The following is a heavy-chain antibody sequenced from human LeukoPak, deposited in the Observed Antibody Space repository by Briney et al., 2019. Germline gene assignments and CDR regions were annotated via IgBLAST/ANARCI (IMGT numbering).Heavy chain of an antibody. D-gene: IGHD3-10*01. Sequence: LSLTCTVSGGSISSSSYYWGWIRQPPGKGLEWVSYISNSDSITKYADSVKGRITISRDNAKNSVYLQMNSLRAEDTAVYYCATPVFHGSDPSLYYYYMAVWGKGTTVTISS. CDR3: ATPVFHGSDPSLYYYYMAV. J-gene: IGHJ6*03. V-gene: IGHV3-11*01. CDR2: ISNSDSIT. CDR1: GGSISSSSYY.